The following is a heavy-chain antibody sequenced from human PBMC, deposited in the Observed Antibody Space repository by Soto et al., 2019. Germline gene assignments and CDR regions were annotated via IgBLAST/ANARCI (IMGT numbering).Heavy chain of an antibody. CDR2: ISWNSGSI. CDR1: GFTFDDYA. Sequence: PGGSLRLSCASSGFTFDDYAMHCVLQAPGKGLEWVSGISWNSGSIGYADSVKGRFTISRDNAKNSLYLQMNSLRAEDTALYYCAKMLSRRYDSSGADAFDIWGQGTMVTV. J-gene: IGHJ3*02. CDR3: AKMLSRRYDSSGADAFDI. V-gene: IGHV3-9*01. D-gene: IGHD3-22*01.